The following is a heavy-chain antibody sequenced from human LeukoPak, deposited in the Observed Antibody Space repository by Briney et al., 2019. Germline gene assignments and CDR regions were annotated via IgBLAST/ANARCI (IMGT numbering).Heavy chain of an antibody. D-gene: IGHD5-12*01. Sequence: SETLSLTCTVSGGSISSYYWSWIRQPARKGLEWIGRIYSRGGTYYNPSLKSRVTMSLSTSKNQFSLKLSSVTAADTAVYYCARDRDDVAYSGFLGWGPKSSNYYGLDVWGQGTAVTVSS. J-gene: IGHJ6*02. V-gene: IGHV4-4*07. CDR2: IYSRGGT. CDR3: ARDRDDVAYSGFLGWGPKSSNYYGLDV. CDR1: GGSISSYY.